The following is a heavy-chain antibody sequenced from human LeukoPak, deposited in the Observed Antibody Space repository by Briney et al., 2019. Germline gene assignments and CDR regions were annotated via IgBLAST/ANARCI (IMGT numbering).Heavy chain of an antibody. V-gene: IGHV3-23*01. CDR3: AKDLGGSGSYYDYYFDY. CDR1: GFTFSSSW. CDR2: ISGSGGST. J-gene: IGHJ4*02. Sequence: GGSLRLSCAVSGFTFSSSWMSWVRQAPGKGLEWVSAISGSGGSTYYADSVKGRFTISRDNSKNTLYLQMNSLRAEDTAVYYCAKDLGGSGSYYDYYFDYWGQGTLVTVSS. D-gene: IGHD3-10*01.